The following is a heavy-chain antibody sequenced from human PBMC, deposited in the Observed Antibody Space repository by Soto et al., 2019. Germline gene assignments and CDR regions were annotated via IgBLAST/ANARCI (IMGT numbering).Heavy chain of an antibody. D-gene: IGHD1-26*01. CDR3: AKGAFGFDY. CDR1: GVTFTSYA. V-gene: IGHV3-23*01. CDR2: ISKSGDST. J-gene: IGHJ4*02. Sequence: EVQLLESGGGLVQPGGSLRLSCAASGVTFTSYAMTWVRQVPGEGLQWVSSISKSGDSTYYADSVKGRFTTSRDNSKNTLYLQMNSLRAEDTAIYHCAKGAFGFDYWGQGPLVTVSS.